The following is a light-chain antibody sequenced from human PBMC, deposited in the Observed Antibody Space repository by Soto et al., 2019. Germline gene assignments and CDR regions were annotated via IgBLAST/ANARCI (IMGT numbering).Light chain of an antibody. Sequence: EIVMTQSLATLSMYPGERATLSCRASQSVSSNLAWYQQKPGQAPRLLIYGASTRATGIPARFSGSGSGTEFTLTISSLQSEDFAVYYCQQYKNWPPITFGQGTRLEIK. CDR1: QSVSSN. V-gene: IGKV3-15*01. CDR2: GAS. CDR3: QQYKNWPPIT. J-gene: IGKJ5*01.